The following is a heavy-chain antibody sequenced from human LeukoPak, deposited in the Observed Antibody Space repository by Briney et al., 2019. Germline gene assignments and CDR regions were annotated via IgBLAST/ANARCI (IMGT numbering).Heavy chain of an antibody. J-gene: IGHJ6*03. CDR1: GYTLTELS. D-gene: IGHD3-3*01. CDR2: FDPEDGET. V-gene: IGHV1-24*01. Sequence: GASVKVSCKVSGYTLTELSMHWVRQAPGEGLEWMGGFDPEDGETIYAQKFQGRVTMTEDTSTDTAYMELSSLRSEDTAVYYCATRYDFWSGTQYYYYMDVWGKGTTVTVSS. CDR3: ATRYDFWSGTQYYYYMDV.